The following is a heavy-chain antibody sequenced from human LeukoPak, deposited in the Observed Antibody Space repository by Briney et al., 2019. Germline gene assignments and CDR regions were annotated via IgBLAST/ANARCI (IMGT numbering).Heavy chain of an antibody. Sequence: SETLSLTCAVYGGSFSGYYWSWIRQPPGKGLEWIGEINHSGSTIYNPSLKSRVTISVDTSKNQFSLKLSSVTAADTAVYYCARARARRSWYLDYWGQGTLVTVSS. V-gene: IGHV4-34*01. CDR2: INHSGST. J-gene: IGHJ4*02. D-gene: IGHD6-13*01. CDR1: GGSFSGYY. CDR3: ARARARRSWYLDY.